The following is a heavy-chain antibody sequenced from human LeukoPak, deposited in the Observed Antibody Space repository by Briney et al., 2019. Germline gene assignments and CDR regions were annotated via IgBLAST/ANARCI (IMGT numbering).Heavy chain of an antibody. D-gene: IGHD4-17*01. Sequence: PSETLSLTCTVSGGSISSYFWSWIRQPPGKGLEWIGEINHSGSTNYNPSLKSRVTISVDTSKNQFSLKLSSVTAADTAVYYCARASTVTTPYYFDYWGQGTLVTVSS. V-gene: IGHV4-34*01. CDR1: GGSISSYF. CDR3: ARASTVTTPYYFDY. J-gene: IGHJ4*02. CDR2: INHSGST.